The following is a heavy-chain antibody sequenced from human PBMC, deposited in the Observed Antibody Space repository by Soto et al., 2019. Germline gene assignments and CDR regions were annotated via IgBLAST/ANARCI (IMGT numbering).Heavy chain of an antibody. CDR1: GGSISSGGYY. Sequence: SETLSLTCTVSGGSISSGGYYWSWIRQHPGKGLEWIGYIYYSGSTYYNPSLKSRVTISVDTSKNQFSLKLSSVTAADTAVYYCASDRAYYGSGSYYTFDYWGQGTLVTVSS. V-gene: IGHV4-31*03. CDR2: IYYSGST. CDR3: ASDRAYYGSGSYYTFDY. J-gene: IGHJ4*02. D-gene: IGHD3-10*01.